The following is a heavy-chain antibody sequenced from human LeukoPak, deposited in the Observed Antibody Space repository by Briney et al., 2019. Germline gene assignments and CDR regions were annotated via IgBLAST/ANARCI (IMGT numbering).Heavy chain of an antibody. J-gene: IGHJ4*02. D-gene: IGHD3-3*01. Sequence: SETLSLTRAASGGSVTSTNWWTWVRQPPGRGVEWIGEVHLDGRTNYNPSLKSRLIMSVDMPENPISLKLTTLSAADTAVYYCAREGGFYRPLDYSGQGTLVTVSS. V-gene: IGHV4-4*02. CDR3: AREGGFYRPLDY. CDR1: GGSVTSTNW. CDR2: VHLDGRT.